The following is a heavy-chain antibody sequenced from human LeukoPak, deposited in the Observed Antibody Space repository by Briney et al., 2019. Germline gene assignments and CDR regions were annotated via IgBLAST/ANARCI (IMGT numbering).Heavy chain of an antibody. D-gene: IGHD3-10*01. J-gene: IGHJ1*01. CDR3: AKVGWYGDLEH. CDR1: GFHFGTYG. V-gene: IGHV3-23*01. CDR2: ISGSGVSI. Sequence: GGSLRLSCEGSGFHFGTYGITWIRHAPGRGLEWVATISGSGVSIYYADSVKDRFTISRDNNENTVSLQMNSLRVEDTALYYCAKVGWYGDLEHWGQGTQVAVSS.